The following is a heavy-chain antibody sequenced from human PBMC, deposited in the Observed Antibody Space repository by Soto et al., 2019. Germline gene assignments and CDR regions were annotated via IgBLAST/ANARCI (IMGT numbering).Heavy chain of an antibody. V-gene: IGHV3-49*03. Sequence: GGSLRLSCTASGFTFGDYAMSWFRQAPGKGLEWVGFIRSKAYGGTTEYAASVKGRFTISRDDSKRIAYLQMNSLKTEDTAVYYCTRGGSGGPTFPCYMDVWGKGTTVTVSS. CDR2: IRSKAYGGTT. CDR3: TRGGSGGPTFPCYMDV. CDR1: GFTFGDYA. D-gene: IGHD6-19*01. J-gene: IGHJ6*03.